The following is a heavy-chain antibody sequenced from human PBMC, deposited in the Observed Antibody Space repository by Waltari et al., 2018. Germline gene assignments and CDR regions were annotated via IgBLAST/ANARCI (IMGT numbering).Heavy chain of an antibody. CDR3: ARGYSSSWYVGWFDP. CDR1: GGSFSGYY. V-gene: IGHV4-34*01. Sequence: QVQLQQWGAGLLKPSETLSLTCAVYGGSFSGYYWSWIRQPPGKGLEWIGEINQSGSTNYNPSLKSRVTISVDTSKNQFSLKLSSVTAADTAVYYCARGYSSSWYVGWFDPWGQGTL. CDR2: INQSGST. J-gene: IGHJ5*02. D-gene: IGHD6-13*01.